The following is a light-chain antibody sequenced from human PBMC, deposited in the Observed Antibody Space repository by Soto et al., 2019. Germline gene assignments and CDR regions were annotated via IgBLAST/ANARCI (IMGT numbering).Light chain of an antibody. J-gene: IGKJ4*01. V-gene: IGKV1-27*01. CDR1: QGISNY. Sequence: DIQMNQSPSSLSASIGDGVTITCRASQGISNYLAWYQQRPGKVPKLLIYSASTLQSGVPSRFSGSGSGTDFTLTISSLHPEEVATYDCQRYNSATLTVGGGNKVEIK. CDR3: QRYNSATLT. CDR2: SAS.